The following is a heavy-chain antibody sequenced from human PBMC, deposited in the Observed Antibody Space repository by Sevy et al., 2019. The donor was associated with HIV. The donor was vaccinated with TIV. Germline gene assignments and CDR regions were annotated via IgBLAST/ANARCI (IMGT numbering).Heavy chain of an antibody. V-gene: IGHV4-59*01. D-gene: IGHD3-16*01. CDR2: IYYTGST. CDR3: AGRSSFYDSFDY. CDR1: GGSISYYY. Sequence: GSLRLSCTVSGGSISYYYWSWIRQPPGKGLEWIGYIYYTGSTRHNPSLKSRVTISVDTFNNQFSLRLTSVTAADTAVYYCAGRSSFYDSFDYWGQGTLVTVSS. J-gene: IGHJ4*02.